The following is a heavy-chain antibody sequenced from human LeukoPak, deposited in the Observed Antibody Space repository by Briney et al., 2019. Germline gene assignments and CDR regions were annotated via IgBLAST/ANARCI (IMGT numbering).Heavy chain of an antibody. D-gene: IGHD2-2*01. CDR3: ARTPGVSVVVPAAKYYMDV. CDR2: IIPILGIA. J-gene: IGHJ6*03. V-gene: IGHV1-69*02. Sequence: EASVKVSCKASGGTFSSYTISWVRQAPGQGLEWMGRIIPILGIANYAQKYQGRVTITADKSTSTAYTELSSLRSEDTAVYYCARTPGVSVVVPAAKYYMDVWGKGTTVTVSS. CDR1: GGTFSSYT.